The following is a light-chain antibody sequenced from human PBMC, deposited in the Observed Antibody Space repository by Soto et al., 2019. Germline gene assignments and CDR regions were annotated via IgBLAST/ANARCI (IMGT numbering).Light chain of an antibody. Sequence: QSVLTQPPSASGTPGQRVTISCSGSRSNIGSNNVNWYQQLPGTAPKLLIYSPNQRPSGVPERFSGSKSDTSASLAISGLQSEDEADYHCAAWDDSLRNGVFGGGTKVTVL. CDR3: AAWDDSLRNGV. CDR1: RSNIGSNN. J-gene: IGLJ3*02. CDR2: SPN. V-gene: IGLV1-44*01.